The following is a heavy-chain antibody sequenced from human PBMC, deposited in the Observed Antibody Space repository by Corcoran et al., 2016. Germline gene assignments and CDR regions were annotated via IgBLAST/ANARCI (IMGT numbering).Heavy chain of an antibody. CDR3: ARGEGAYYDFWSGYYKATEFDY. Sequence: QVQLVQSGAEVKKPGASVKVSCKASGYTFTSYDINWVRQATGQGLEWMGWMNPNSGNTGYAQKFQGRVTMTRNTSISTAYGELSSLRSEDTAVYYYARGEGAYYDFWSGYYKATEFDYWGHGSLVTVSS. J-gene: IGHJ4*01. D-gene: IGHD3-3*01. V-gene: IGHV1-8*01. CDR2: MNPNSGNT. CDR1: GYTFTSYD.